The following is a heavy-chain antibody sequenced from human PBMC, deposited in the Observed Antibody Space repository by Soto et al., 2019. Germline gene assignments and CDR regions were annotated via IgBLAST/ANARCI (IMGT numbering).Heavy chain of an antibody. CDR1: GFTFSSYA. Sequence: EVQLLESGGGLVQPGGSLRLSCAASGFTFSSYAMNWVRQAPGKGLEWVSVISGSGGSTYYADSVKGRFTISRDNSKIPLYLLMNRLRAEDTAVYYCAKRISSCYFDCGGQVSLVDVSS. D-gene: IGHD6-13*01. V-gene: IGHV3-23*01. J-gene: IGHJ4*02. CDR3: AKRISSCYFDC. CDR2: ISGSGGST.